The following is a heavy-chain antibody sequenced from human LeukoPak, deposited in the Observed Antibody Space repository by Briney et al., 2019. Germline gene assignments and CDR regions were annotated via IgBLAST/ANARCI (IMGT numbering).Heavy chain of an antibody. D-gene: IGHD2-21*01. CDR3: AHRRHSFYSFDY. CDR2: IYWNGDK. V-gene: IGHV2-5*01. J-gene: IGHJ4*02. CDR1: GFSLSTSGLG. Sequence: SGPTLVKPTQTLXLTCSFSGFSLSTSGLGEGWLRQPPGKALEWLALIYWNGDKRYSPSLESRLTITKATSKNQVVLTMTNMDPVDTATYFCAHRRHSFYSFDYWGQGTLVTVSS.